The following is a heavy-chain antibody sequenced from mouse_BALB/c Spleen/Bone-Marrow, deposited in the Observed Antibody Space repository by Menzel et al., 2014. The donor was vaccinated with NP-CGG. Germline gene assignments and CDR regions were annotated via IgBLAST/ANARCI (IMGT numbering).Heavy chain of an antibody. CDR2: IDPADDTT. D-gene: IGHD1-1*01. CDR1: GFNIXDTY. J-gene: IGHJ2*01. V-gene: IGHV14-3*02. Sequence: EVQLQQSGAELVKPGASVKLSCTTSGFNIXDTYIHRVKRRPEQGLDWIGRIDPADDTTIYDPKFQDKATITTDTSSSMAYLQLSSLTSEDAAVYFCSRGTRYYFDYWGQGTTLTVSS. CDR3: SRGTRYYFDY.